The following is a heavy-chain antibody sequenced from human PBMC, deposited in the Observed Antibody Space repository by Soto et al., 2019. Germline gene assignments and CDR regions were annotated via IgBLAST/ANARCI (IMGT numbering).Heavy chain of an antibody. Sequence: GGSLRLSCAASGFSVSSKYMTWVRQAPGKGLEWVSVIYSGGSTYYADSVKGRFTISRDNSRNTLYLQMNGLRAEDTAVYYCVGGHETLHSWGQGALVTVSS. CDR2: IYSGGST. CDR3: VGGHETLHS. J-gene: IGHJ4*02. D-gene: IGHD3-16*01. V-gene: IGHV3-53*01. CDR1: GFSVSSKY.